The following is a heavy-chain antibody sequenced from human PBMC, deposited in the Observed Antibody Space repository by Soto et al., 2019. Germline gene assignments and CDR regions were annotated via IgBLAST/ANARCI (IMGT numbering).Heavy chain of an antibody. CDR1: GFGFDEYG. J-gene: IGHJ4*02. CDR2: INRHGDST. Sequence: EVYLVESGGGVVRPGGSLRLSCAASGFGFDEYGMRWVRQGPGKGLEWVSGINRHGDSTGYADSVKGRFTISRDNAKNSLYLEMNGLRAEDTAFYYCARDHRWGYEYGDYGDSWCQGTLVTVSS. CDR3: ARDHRWGYEYGDYGDS. V-gene: IGHV3-20*04. D-gene: IGHD4-17*01.